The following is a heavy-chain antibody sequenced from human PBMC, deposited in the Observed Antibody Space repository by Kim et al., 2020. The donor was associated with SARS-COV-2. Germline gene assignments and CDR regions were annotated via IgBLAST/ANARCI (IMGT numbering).Heavy chain of an antibody. J-gene: IGHJ6*01. D-gene: IGHD4-17*01. CDR3: ANISVTHYHYYYGMDV. CDR2: ISYDGSNK. V-gene: IGHV3-30*18. CDR1: GFTFSSYG. Sequence: GGSLRLSCAASGFTFSSYGMHWVRQAPGKGLEWVAVISYDGSNKYYADSVKGRFTISRDNSKNTLYLHMNSLRAEDTAVFYCANISVTHYHYYYGMDVWG.